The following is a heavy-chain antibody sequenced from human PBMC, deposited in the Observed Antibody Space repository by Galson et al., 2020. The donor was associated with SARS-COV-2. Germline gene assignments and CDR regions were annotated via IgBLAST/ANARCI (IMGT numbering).Heavy chain of an antibody. CDR1: GFTFSSYA. D-gene: IGHD2-15*01. CDR3: ARKHGYCSGGSCYYFDY. Sequence: GGSLRLSCAASGFTFSSYAMHWVRQAPGKGLEWVAVISYDGSNKYYADSVKGRFTISRDNSKNTLYLQMNSLRAEDTAVYYCARKHGYCSGGSCYYFDYWGQGTLVTVSS. J-gene: IGHJ4*02. V-gene: IGHV3-30-3*01. CDR2: ISYDGSNK.